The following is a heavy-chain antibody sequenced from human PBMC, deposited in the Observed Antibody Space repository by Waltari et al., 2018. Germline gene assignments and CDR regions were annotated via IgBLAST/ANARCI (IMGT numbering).Heavy chain of an antibody. Sequence: QVQLQESGPGLVKTSQTLSLTCTVSGGSISSGRYYWSWNRQPAGKGLEWIGRIYTIGRTNYNSSLKSRVTISLDTSKNQFSLKLSSVTAADTAVYYCAREETFYSYGPWKYNGMDVWGQGTTVTVSS. CDR2: IYTIGRT. D-gene: IGHD5-18*01. CDR3: AREETFYSYGPWKYNGMDV. CDR1: GGSISSGRYY. J-gene: IGHJ6*02. V-gene: IGHV4-61*02.